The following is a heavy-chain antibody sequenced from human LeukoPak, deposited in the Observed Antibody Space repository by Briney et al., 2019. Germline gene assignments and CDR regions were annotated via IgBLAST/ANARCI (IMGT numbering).Heavy chain of an antibody. V-gene: IGHV4-39*01. CDR2: IYYSGST. J-gene: IGHJ4*02. Sequence: LRLSCAASGFTFSSYAMHWVRQPPGKGLEWIGSIYYSGSTYYNPSLKSRVTISVDTSKSQLSLRLSSVTAADSAVYYCALSEQWLERFDYWGQGTLVTVSS. CDR1: GFTFSSYAMH. CDR3: ALSEQWLERFDY. D-gene: IGHD6-19*01.